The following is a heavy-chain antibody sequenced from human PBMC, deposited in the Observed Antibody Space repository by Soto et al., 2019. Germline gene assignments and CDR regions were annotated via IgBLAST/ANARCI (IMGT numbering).Heavy chain of an antibody. Sequence: PGESLKISCKGPGYSFTSYWIGWVRQMPGKGLEWMGIIYPGDSDTRYSPSFQGQVTISADKSISTAYLQWSSLKDSDTAMYYCARPSRSVDYYGSAPRYSYYGMDVWGQGTTGTASS. CDR1: GYSFTSYW. D-gene: IGHD3-10*01. J-gene: IGHJ6*02. CDR2: IYPGDSDT. V-gene: IGHV5-51*01. CDR3: ARPSRSVDYYGSAPRYSYYGMDV.